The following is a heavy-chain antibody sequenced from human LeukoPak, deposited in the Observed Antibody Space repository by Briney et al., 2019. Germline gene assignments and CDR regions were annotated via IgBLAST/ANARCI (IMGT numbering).Heavy chain of an antibody. CDR1: GGSISSYY. V-gene: IGHV4-4*07. CDR3: ARLGGSSSWYVGYYYMDV. Sequence: SETLSLTCTVSGGSISSYYWSRIRQPAGKGLEWIGRIYTSGSTNYNPSLKSRVTISVDKSKNQFSLKLSSVTAADTAVYYCARLGGSSSWYVGYYYMDVWGKGTTVTVSS. CDR2: IYTSGST. J-gene: IGHJ6*03. D-gene: IGHD6-13*01.